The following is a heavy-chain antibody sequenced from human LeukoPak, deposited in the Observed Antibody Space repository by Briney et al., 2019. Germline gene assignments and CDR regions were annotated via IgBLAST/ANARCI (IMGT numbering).Heavy chain of an antibody. D-gene: IGHD5-18*01. V-gene: IGHV3-48*01. CDR2: ITGSATTT. Sequence: PGGSLRLSCATSGFTFNTFGMHWVRQAPGKGLEWVSYITGSATTTYYADSVKGRFTISRDSGKNSLYLQMNSLRAEDTSVYYCARDVGYRSWFDPWGQGTLVIVSS. CDR1: GFTFNTFG. CDR3: ARDVGYRSWFDP. J-gene: IGHJ5*02.